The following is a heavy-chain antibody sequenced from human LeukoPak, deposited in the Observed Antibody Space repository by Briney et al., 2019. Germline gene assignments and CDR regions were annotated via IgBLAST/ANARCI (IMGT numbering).Heavy chain of an antibody. CDR2: IAYDGSRP. Sequence: GGSLRLSCAGSGFTFGGYGMHWFRQTPGKGLEWVAVIAYDGSRPFYADSVKGRFTISRDNSKNTMSVQMYALRAEDTAVYYCTRYNNDHFDYWGQGTLVTVSS. CDR3: TRYNNDHFDY. D-gene: IGHD1-14*01. CDR1: GFTFGGYG. J-gene: IGHJ4*02. V-gene: IGHV3-33*01.